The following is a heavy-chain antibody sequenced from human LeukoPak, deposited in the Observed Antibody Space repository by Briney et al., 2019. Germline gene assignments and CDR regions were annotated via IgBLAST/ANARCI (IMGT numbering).Heavy chain of an antibody. D-gene: IGHD4-17*01. J-gene: IGHJ6*02. Sequence: GGSLRLSCTASGFTFSNYWMSWVRQAPGKGLEWVANIKQDGGEKYYVDSVKGRFTISRDNAKNSLYLQMNSLRAEDTALYYCAKDIASYGDYARYYYYGMDVWGQGTTVTVSS. V-gene: IGHV3-7*03. CDR3: AKDIASYGDYARYYYYGMDV. CDR2: IKQDGGEK. CDR1: GFTFSNYW.